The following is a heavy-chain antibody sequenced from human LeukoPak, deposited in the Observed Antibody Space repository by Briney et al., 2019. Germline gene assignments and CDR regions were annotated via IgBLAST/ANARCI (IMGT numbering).Heavy chain of an antibody. V-gene: IGHV4-4*07. Sequence: SETLSLTCTVSGGSISNYYWSWIRQPAGKGLEWIGRIYISVSTNYNPSLKSRVTMSVDTSKNQFSLKLSSVTAADTAVYYCARDPYYYGSGTYLENPYYFDYWGQGTLVTVSS. CDR2: IYISVST. D-gene: IGHD3-10*01. CDR1: GGSISNYY. J-gene: IGHJ4*02. CDR3: ARDPYYYGSGTYLENPYYFDY.